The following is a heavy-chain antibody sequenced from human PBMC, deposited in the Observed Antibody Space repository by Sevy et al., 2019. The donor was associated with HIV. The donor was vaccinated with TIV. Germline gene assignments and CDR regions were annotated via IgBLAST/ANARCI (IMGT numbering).Heavy chain of an antibody. J-gene: IGHJ6*02. CDR1: GLTVGSLS. CDR2: IYRAGTT. V-gene: IGHV3-53*01. D-gene: IGHD2-2*01. CDR3: ARIKGASSSYAIDV. Sequence: GGSLRLSCVASGLTVGSLSINWVRQAPGKGLEWVSLIYRAGTTFYSDSVKGRFTISRDNSNNTLDLQMNSLRAEDTAIYYCARIKGASSSYAIDVWGQGTTVTVSS.